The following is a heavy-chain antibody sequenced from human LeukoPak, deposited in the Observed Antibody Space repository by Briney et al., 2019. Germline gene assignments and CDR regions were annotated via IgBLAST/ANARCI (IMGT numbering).Heavy chain of an antibody. CDR2: ISYDGSNK. CDR1: GFTFSSYG. V-gene: IGHV3-30*18. D-gene: IGHD6-19*01. Sequence: PGRSLRLSCAASGFTFSSYGMHWVRQAPGKGLEWVAVISYDGSNKYYADSVKGRFTISRDNSKNTLYLQMNSLRAEDTAVYYCAKVSPRYSSGPVYFDYWGQGTLVTVSS. CDR3: AKVSPRYSSGPVYFDY. J-gene: IGHJ4*02.